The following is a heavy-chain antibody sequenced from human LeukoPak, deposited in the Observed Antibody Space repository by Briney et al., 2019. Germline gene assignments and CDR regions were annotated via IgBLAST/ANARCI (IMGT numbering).Heavy chain of an antibody. D-gene: IGHD1-26*01. J-gene: IGHJ5*02. Sequence: SVKVSCKASGGTFSSYAISWVRQAPGQGLEWMGGIIPIFGTANYAQKFQGRVTITTDESTSTAYMELSSLRSEDTAVYYCARVSGSYHNWFDPWGQGTLVTVSS. CDR2: IIPIFGTA. V-gene: IGHV1-69*05. CDR1: GGTFSSYA. CDR3: ARVSGSYHNWFDP.